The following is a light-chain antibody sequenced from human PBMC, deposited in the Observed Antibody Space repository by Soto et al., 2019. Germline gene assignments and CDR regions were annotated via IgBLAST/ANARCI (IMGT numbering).Light chain of an antibody. J-gene: IGKJ1*01. CDR1: QSVGTW. CDR3: QQANSFPQT. V-gene: IGKV1-12*01. Sequence: DIQMTQSPFSVSASVGDIVTITCRASQSVGTWLAWYQQKPGKAPKLLIYAASTLESGVPSRFSGSGSGTDFTLTISNLQPEDFATYSCQQANSFPQTFGQGTKV. CDR2: AAS.